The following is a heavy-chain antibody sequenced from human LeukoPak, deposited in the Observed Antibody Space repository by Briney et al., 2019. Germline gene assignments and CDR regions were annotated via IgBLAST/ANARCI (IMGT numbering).Heavy chain of an antibody. CDR1: GVSISSSNSY. V-gene: IGHV4-39*01. Sequence: PSETLSLTCTVSGVSISSSNSYWGWIRQPPGKGLEWIGSIYYSGNTYYNASLKSQVSISIDTSKNQFSLRLTSVTAADTAVYYCARTGSFLYYMDVWGKGTTVTISS. CDR2: IYYSGNT. J-gene: IGHJ6*03. D-gene: IGHD1-26*01. CDR3: ARTGSFLYYMDV.